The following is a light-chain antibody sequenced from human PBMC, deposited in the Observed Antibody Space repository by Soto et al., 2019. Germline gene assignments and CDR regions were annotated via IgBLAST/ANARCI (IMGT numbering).Light chain of an antibody. CDR1: QSVRTY. Sequence: LTQSPDTLHLTPLTRATLSCRVSQSVRTYLAWYQQKLGQAPRLLMYDASNRASGVPARFSGSGSGTDFTLTISSLEPEDFVVYYCQQYNSWPPITFGQVTRLEVK. CDR3: QQYNSWPPIT. V-gene: IGKV3-11*01. CDR2: DAS. J-gene: IGKJ5*01.